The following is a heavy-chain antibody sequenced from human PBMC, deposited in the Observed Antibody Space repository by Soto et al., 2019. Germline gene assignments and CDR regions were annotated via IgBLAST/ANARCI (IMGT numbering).Heavy chain of an antibody. D-gene: IGHD3-3*01. Sequence: GASVKVSCKASGYTFTSYGISWVRQAPGQGLEWMGWISAYNGNTNYAQKLQGRVTMTTDTSTSTAYMELRSLRSDDTAVYYCARSPLRFLERSDSYYYYYGMDVWGQGTTVTVSS. V-gene: IGHV1-18*04. CDR3: ARSPLRFLERSDSYYYYYGMDV. J-gene: IGHJ6*02. CDR2: ISAYNGNT. CDR1: GYTFTSYG.